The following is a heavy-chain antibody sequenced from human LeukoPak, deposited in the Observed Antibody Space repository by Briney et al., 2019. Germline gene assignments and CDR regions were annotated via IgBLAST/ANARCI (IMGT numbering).Heavy chain of an antibody. CDR1: GFTFSSYA. Sequence: PGGSLRLSCAASGFTFSSYAMHWVRQAPGKGLEWVAFIHSDGSNKHYADSVKGRFTISRDNAKNSLYLQVNSLRAEDTAVYYCARGSRFGVVGRDAFDIWGQGTVVTVSS. CDR2: IHSDGSNK. V-gene: IGHV3-30*02. D-gene: IGHD3-3*01. CDR3: ARGSRFGVVGRDAFDI. J-gene: IGHJ3*02.